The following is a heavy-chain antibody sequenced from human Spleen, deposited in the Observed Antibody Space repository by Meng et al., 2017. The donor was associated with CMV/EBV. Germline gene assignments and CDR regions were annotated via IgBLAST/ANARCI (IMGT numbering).Heavy chain of an antibody. CDR2: IRTKANSYAT. CDR1: GFTLSGSA. D-gene: IGHD2-21*01. V-gene: IGHV3-73*01. CDR3: TRQACGGECYSP. J-gene: IGHJ5*02. Sequence: GESLKISCAASGFTLSGSAVHWVRQASGKGLEWVGRIRTKANSYATGYAASVKGRFTISRDDSKNTAYLRMNSLRTEDTAVYYCTRQACGGECYSPWGQGTLVTVSS.